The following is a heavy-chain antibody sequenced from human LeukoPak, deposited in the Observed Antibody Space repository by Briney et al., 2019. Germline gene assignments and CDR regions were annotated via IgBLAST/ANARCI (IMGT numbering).Heavy chain of an antibody. Sequence: GGSLRLSCAASGFTFSSYAMHWVRQAPGKGLEWVAVISYDGSNKYYADSVKGRFTISRDNSKNTLYLQMNSLRAEDTAVYYCARVGAYGGSGSYAGAFDVWGQGTMVTVSS. D-gene: IGHD3-10*01. CDR1: GFTFSSYA. J-gene: IGHJ3*01. CDR3: ARVGAYGGSGSYAGAFDV. CDR2: ISYDGSNK. V-gene: IGHV3-30*04.